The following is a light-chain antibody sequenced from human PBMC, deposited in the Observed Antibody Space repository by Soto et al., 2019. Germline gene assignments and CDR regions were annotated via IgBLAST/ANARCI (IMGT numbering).Light chain of an antibody. CDR2: GAS. CDR3: QQYNNWPKWT. Sequence: EIVMTQSPATLSVSPGERATLSCRASQSVSSNLAWYQQKPGQAPRLFIYGASTRATGIPARFSGSGSGTEFTLTISSLQSEDFAVYYCQQYNNWPKWTFGQGTKVEIK. V-gene: IGKV3-15*01. CDR1: QSVSSN. J-gene: IGKJ1*01.